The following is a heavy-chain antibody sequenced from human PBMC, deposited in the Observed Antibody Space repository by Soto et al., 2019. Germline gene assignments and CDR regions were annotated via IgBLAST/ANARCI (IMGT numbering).Heavy chain of an antibody. CDR3: AKYSELPYEAYLQQ. D-gene: IGHD1-7*01. CDR1: GFTFSVYA. V-gene: IGHV3-23*01. Sequence: PGRSLRLSCAASGFTFSVYAMSWVRQAPGKGLEWVSAISSNGGRTFYADSLRGRFTISRDNSKSALYLQMNNLRAEDTAIYYCAKYSELPYEAYLQQWGQGTLVTVSS. CDR2: ISSNGGRT. J-gene: IGHJ1*01.